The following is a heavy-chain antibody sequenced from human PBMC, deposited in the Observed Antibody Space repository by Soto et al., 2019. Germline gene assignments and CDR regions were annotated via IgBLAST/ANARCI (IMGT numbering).Heavy chain of an antibody. Sequence: EVQLLESGGGLVQPGGSLRLSCAASGFTFSSYAMSWVRQAPGKGLEWVSAISGSGGSTYYADSVKGRFTISRDNSKNTLNLQMNGLGAEDPAVYYCAKDVEGGGSYYPGVDAFDIWGQGTMVTVSS. CDR1: GFTFSSYA. CDR3: AKDVEGGGSYYPGVDAFDI. D-gene: IGHD1-26*01. V-gene: IGHV3-23*01. CDR2: ISGSGGST. J-gene: IGHJ3*02.